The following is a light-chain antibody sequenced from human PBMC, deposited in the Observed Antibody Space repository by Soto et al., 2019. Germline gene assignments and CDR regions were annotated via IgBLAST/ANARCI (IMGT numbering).Light chain of an antibody. CDR3: ETWDSGLSAVV. CDR2: DND. CDR1: ITSIGHNS. V-gene: IGLV1-51*01. J-gene: IGLJ2*01. Sequence: QSVLTQSPSVSAAPGQKVTISCSGSITSIGHNSVSWYQQLPGAAPKLLIYDNDKRPSGISARFSGSKSGTSASLGVTGLQTGDEADYYCETWDSGLSAVVFGGGTKLTV.